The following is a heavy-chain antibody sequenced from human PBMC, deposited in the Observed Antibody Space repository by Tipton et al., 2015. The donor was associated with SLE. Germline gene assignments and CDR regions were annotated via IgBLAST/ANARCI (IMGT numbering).Heavy chain of an antibody. CDR2: IYTSGST. Sequence: TLSLTCTVSGDSISSGNYYWSWIRQPAGKGLEWIGHIYTSGSTNYNPSLKSRVTMSVDTSKNQFSLKLTSLTAADTALYYCAGGFRDAFDIWGQGTMVTVSS. J-gene: IGHJ3*02. CDR3: AGGFRDAFDI. V-gene: IGHV4-61*09. CDR1: GDSISSGNYY.